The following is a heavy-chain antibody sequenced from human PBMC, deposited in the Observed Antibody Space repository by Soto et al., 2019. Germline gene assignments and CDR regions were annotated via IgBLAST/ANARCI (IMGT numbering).Heavy chain of an antibody. V-gene: IGHV4-39*07. J-gene: IGHJ4*02. CDR3: ARGYGRNFDY. D-gene: IGHD5-18*01. CDR1: GGSISSSSYY. CDR2: IYYSGST. Sequence: SETLSLTCXVSGGSISSSSYYWGWIRQPPGKGLEWIGSIYYSGSTNYNPSLKSRVTISADTSKNQFSLKLSSVTAADTAVYYCARGYGRNFDYWGQGTLVTVSS.